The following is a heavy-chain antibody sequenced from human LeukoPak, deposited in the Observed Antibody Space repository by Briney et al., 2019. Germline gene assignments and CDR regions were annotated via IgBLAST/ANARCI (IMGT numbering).Heavy chain of an antibody. CDR3: ARGHDRSGYYPHCHYYYYMDV. CDR2: ISSSGSKI. D-gene: IGHD3-22*01. V-gene: IGHV3-11*01. Sequence: GGAPRLSCATAGFTFSDHYMNWIRQASGKGLGWVSYISSSGSKIFYADSVEGRFPLSRDNAKNSLFLQMDSLKTEGQAGYLCARGHDRSGYYPHCHYYYYMDVWGKGTTVTVSS. CDR1: GFTFSDHY. J-gene: IGHJ6*03.